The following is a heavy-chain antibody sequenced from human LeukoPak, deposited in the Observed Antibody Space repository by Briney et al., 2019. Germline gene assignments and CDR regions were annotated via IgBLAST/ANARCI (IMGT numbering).Heavy chain of an antibody. CDR3: AKVRTFGLFDY. D-gene: IGHD3-16*01. CDR2: ISGSGGST. CDR1: GFTFSSYA. V-gene: IGHV3-23*01. Sequence: GGSLRLSCAASGFTFSSYAMSWVRQAPGKGPEWVSAISGSGGSTYYADSVKGRFTISRGNSKNTLYLQMNSLRAEDTAVYYCAKVRTFGLFDYWGQGTLVTVSS. J-gene: IGHJ4*02.